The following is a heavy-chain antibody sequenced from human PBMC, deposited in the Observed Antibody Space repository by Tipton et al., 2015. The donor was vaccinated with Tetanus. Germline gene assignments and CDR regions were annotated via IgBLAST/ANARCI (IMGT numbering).Heavy chain of an antibody. D-gene: IGHD3-3*01. J-gene: IGHJ4*02. CDR3: ARERSGFNVGHLDV. CDR1: GGSLSRYY. Sequence: TLSLTCAVYGGSLSRYYWTWIRQPPGKGLEWIGEVDDSGSTNYSPSLKSRVTISLDTSKNEFSLTLSSVTAADTAVYFCARERSGFNVGHLDVWGPGILVIVSS. CDR2: VDDSGST. V-gene: IGHV4-34*01.